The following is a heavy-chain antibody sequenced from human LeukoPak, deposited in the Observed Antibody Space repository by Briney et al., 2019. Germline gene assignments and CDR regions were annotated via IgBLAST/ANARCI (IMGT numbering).Heavy chain of an antibody. CDR1: GFTFSSYA. Sequence: PGGSLRLSCAASGFTFSSYAMHWVRQAPGKGLEWVAVISYDGSNKYYADSVKGRFTISRDNSKNTLYLQMNSLRAEDTAVYYCAREMHTIFGVATDYFDYWGQGTLVTVSS. CDR2: ISYDGSNK. V-gene: IGHV3-30-3*01. J-gene: IGHJ4*02. D-gene: IGHD3-3*01. CDR3: AREMHTIFGVATDYFDY.